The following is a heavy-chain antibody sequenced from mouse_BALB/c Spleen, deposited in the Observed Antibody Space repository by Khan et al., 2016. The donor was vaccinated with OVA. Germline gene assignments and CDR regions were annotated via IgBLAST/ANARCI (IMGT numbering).Heavy chain of an antibody. J-gene: IGHJ1*01. Sequence: EVQLQESGPGLVKPSQSLSLTCTVTGYSITSDYAWNWIRQFPGNKLEWMGYISYSGSANYNPSLKSRISITRDTSENQFFLQLNSVTTEDSATYYCARHYYYGNCYFDVWGAGTTVTVSS. CDR2: ISYSGSA. V-gene: IGHV3-2*02. D-gene: IGHD1-1*01. CDR1: GYSITSDYA. CDR3: ARHYYYGNCYFDV.